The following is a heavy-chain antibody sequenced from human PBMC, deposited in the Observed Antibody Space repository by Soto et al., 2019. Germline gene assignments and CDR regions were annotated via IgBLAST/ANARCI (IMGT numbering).Heavy chain of an antibody. CDR3: VRGTGVPAARYYYNYMDV. CDR2: INPGGGGT. D-gene: IGHD2-2*01. Sequence: EWMGVINPGGGGTSYSQKFQDRVILSRDTSTTTVYMELSSLSSEDTAVYYCVRGTGVPAARYYYNYMDVWAKGTTVTVSS. V-gene: IGHV1-46*01. J-gene: IGHJ6*03.